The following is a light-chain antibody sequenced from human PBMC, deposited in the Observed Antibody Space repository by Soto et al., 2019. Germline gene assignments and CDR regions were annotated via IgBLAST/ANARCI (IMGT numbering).Light chain of an antibody. CDR3: MQALQIPQT. Sequence: DIAMTQSPLSLPVTPGEPASISCRSSQSLLHSNGYNYLDWYLQKPGQSPQLLIYLGSNRASGVPDRFSGSGSGTDFTLKISRVEAEDVGVYYCMQALQIPQTFGQGTKLEIK. V-gene: IGKV2-28*01. J-gene: IGKJ2*01. CDR1: QSLLHSNGYNY. CDR2: LGS.